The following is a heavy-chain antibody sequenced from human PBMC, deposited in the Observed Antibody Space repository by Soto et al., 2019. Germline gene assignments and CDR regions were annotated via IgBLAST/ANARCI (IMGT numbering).Heavy chain of an antibody. CDR2: ISAYNGNT. J-gene: IGHJ3*02. V-gene: IGHV1-18*01. CDR1: GYTFTSYG. CDR3: ARDHGIQLRPHPLAI. Sequence: ASVKVSCKASGYTFTSYGISWVRQAPGQGLEWMGWISAYNGNTNYAQKLQGRVTMTTDTSTSTAYMELRSLRSDDTAVYYCARDHGIQLRPHPLAIWGQGTMVTVSS. D-gene: IGHD5-18*01.